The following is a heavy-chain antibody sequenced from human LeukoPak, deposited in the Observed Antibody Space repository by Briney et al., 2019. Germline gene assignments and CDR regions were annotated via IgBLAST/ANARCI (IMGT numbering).Heavy chain of an antibody. CDR3: ARGGYDSGSYYKGPLYYFDY. CDR2: ISGSGGST. CDR1: GFTFSSYG. J-gene: IGHJ4*02. V-gene: IGHV3-23*01. D-gene: IGHD3-10*01. Sequence: GGSLRLSCAASGFTFSSYGMSWVRQAPGKGLEWVSAISGSGGSTYYADSVRGRFTISRDNSKNTLYLQMNSLRAEDTAVYYCARGGYDSGSYYKGPLYYFDYWGQGTLVTVSS.